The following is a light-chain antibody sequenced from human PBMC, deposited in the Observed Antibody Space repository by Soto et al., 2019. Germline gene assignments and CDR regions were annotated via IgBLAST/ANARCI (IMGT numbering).Light chain of an antibody. CDR1: QSGSGNF. CDR2: GVS. J-gene: IGKJ1*01. Sequence: DIVLTQSPGILSMSPGERATLSCRASQSGSGNFLAWYQQKPGQAPRLLIYGVSIRATGIPDRFSGSGSGTDFTLTITRLELEDFAVYYCQEYGDSSWPFGQGTKVDIK. CDR3: QEYGDSSWP. V-gene: IGKV3-20*01.